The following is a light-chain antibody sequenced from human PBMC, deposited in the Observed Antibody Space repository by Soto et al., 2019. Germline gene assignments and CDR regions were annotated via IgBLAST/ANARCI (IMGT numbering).Light chain of an antibody. V-gene: IGKV1-5*03. Sequence: DIQMTQSPSTLSASVGDRVIITCRASQSIGSWLAWYQQKPGKAPNLLIYKASTLESGVPSRFSGSGSGTEFSLTISSLPPDDFATYFCQQYNRFSGAFGQGTKVEIK. CDR3: QQYNRFSGA. J-gene: IGKJ1*01. CDR1: QSIGSW. CDR2: KAS.